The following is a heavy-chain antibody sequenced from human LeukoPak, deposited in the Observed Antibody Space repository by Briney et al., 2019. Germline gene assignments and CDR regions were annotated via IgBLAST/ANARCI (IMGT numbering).Heavy chain of an antibody. CDR2: IIPSFPTA. D-gene: IGHD2-15*01. V-gene: IGHV1-69*06. CDR1: GYTFTSCA. J-gene: IGHJ6*03. CDR3: ARGLLLYSYYMDV. Sequence: ASVKVSCKASGYTFTSCAISWVRQAPGQGLEWMGGIIPSFPTAEYAQKFQDRVTITADKSTSTAYMELSSLRSEDTAVYYCARGLLLYSYYMDVWGKGTTVTVSS.